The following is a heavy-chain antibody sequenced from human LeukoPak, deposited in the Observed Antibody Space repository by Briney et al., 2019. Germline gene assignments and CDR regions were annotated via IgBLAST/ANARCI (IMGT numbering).Heavy chain of an antibody. CDR3: AKVVGEFDYYYGMDV. V-gene: IGHV3-30-3*01. CDR1: GFTFSSYA. CDR2: ISYDGSNK. J-gene: IGHJ6*02. D-gene: IGHD2-2*01. Sequence: GGSLRLSCAASGFTFSSYAMHWVRQAPGKGLEWVAVISYDGSNKYYADSVKGRFTISRDNSKNTLYLQMSSLRAEDTAVYYCAKVVGEFDYYYGMDVWGQGTTVTVSS.